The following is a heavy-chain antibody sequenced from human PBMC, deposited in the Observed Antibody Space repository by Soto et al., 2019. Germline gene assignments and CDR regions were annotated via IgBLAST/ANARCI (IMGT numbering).Heavy chain of an antibody. V-gene: IGHV4-59*01. CDR3: AREQYYDSSGYPPGYFDY. CDR2: IYYSGST. J-gene: IGHJ4*02. Sequence: WETLSLTCTVSGGSISSYYWSWIRQPPGKGLEWIGYIYYSGSTNYNPSLKSRVTLPVDTSKNPSSLKLSSVTAADTAVYYCAREQYYDSSGYPPGYFDYWGQGTLVTVSS. D-gene: IGHD3-22*01. CDR1: GGSISSYY.